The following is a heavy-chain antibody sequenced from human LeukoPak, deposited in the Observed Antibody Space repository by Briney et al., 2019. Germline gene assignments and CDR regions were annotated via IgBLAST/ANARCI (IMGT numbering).Heavy chain of an antibody. J-gene: IGHJ3*02. CDR2: ISWKSGSI. Sequence: GGSLRLSCAASGFTFDDYAMHWVRQAPGKGLEWVSGISWKSGSIGYADSAKGRFTISRDNAKNSLYLQMNSLRAEDTALYYCVKDKGYIGEDAFDIWGQGTMVTVSS. V-gene: IGHV3-9*01. D-gene: IGHD3-10*01. CDR1: GFTFDDYA. CDR3: VKDKGYIGEDAFDI.